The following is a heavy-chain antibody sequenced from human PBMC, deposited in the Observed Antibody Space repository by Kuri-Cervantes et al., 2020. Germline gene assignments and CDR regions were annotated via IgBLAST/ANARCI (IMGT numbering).Heavy chain of an antibody. V-gene: IGHV1-2*02. CDR2: INPNSGGT. CDR3: ARDARALAAADTDEFDF. D-gene: IGHD6-13*01. J-gene: IGHJ4*02. Sequence: ASVKVSCKASGYTFTGYYMHWVRQAPGQGFEWMGWINPNSGGTNYAQKFQGRVTMTRDTSISTAYMELTRLRSDDTAVYYCARDARALAAADTDEFDFWGQGTLVTVSS. CDR1: GYTFTGYY.